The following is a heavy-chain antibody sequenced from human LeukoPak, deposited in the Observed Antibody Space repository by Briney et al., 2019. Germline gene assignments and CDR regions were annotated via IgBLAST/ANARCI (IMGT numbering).Heavy chain of an antibody. V-gene: IGHV4-59*01. D-gene: IGHD6-13*01. Sequence: PSETLSLTCTVSGGSISSYYWSWIRQPPGKGLEWIGYIYYSGSTNYNPSLKSRVTISVDTSKNQFSLKLTSVTAADTAVYFCARMIAVVGTEYFDLWGRGTLVTVSS. CDR2: IYYSGST. J-gene: IGHJ2*01. CDR1: GGSISSYY. CDR3: ARMIAVVGTEYFDL.